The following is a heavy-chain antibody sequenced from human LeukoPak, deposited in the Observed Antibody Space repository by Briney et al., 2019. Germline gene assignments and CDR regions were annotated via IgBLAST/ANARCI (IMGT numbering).Heavy chain of an antibody. CDR2: ISSSSSYT. Sequence: GGSLRLSCAASGFTFSDYYMSWIRQAPGKGLEWVSYISSSSSYTNYADSVKGRFTISRDNAKNSLYLQMNSLRAEDTAVYYCARASTTVTPYYCYGMGVWGKGTTVTVSS. D-gene: IGHD4-17*01. V-gene: IGHV3-11*06. CDR1: GFTFSDYY. CDR3: ARASTTVTPYYCYGMGV. J-gene: IGHJ6*04.